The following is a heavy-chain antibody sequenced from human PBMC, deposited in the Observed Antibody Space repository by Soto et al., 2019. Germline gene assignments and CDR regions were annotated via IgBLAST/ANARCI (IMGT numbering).Heavy chain of an antibody. J-gene: IGHJ4*02. CDR3: AHRVLRTVFGLVTTTAIYFDF. CDR2: IYWDDDK. D-gene: IGHD3-3*01. V-gene: IGHV2-5*02. Sequence: QITLNESGPTQVKPRQTLTLTCTFSGFSLTTSGVGVGGFRQPPGKAPGWLALIYWDDDKRYSPSLKSRPTITKDTSKNQVVLTMADLDPADTATYYCAHRVLRTVFGLVTTTAIYFDFWGQGTPVAVSS. CDR1: GFSLTTSGVG.